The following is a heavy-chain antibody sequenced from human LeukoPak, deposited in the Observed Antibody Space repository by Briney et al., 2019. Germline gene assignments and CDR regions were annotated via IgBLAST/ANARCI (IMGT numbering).Heavy chain of an antibody. CDR1: GFTFSSYA. CDR2: ISGSGGST. D-gene: IGHD3-22*01. Sequence: GGSLRLSCAASGFTFSSYAMSWVRQAPGKGLEWVSAISGSGGSTYYADSVKGRFTISRDNSKNTLYLQMNSLRAEDTAVYYCAKAAQIPRYYYDSSGYDAFDIWGQGTMVTVSS. CDR3: AKAAQIPRYYYDSSGYDAFDI. J-gene: IGHJ3*02. V-gene: IGHV3-23*01.